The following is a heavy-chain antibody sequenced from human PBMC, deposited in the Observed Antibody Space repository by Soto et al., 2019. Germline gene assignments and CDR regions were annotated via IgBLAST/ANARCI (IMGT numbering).Heavy chain of an antibody. CDR1: GYTFTNSY. Sequence: ASVKVSCKASGYTFTNSYVTWVRQATGQGLECMGWMNPGSGDTGYAQKFQGRVTMTRNISIATAYMELSSLRSEDTAIYYCARMASFGSLNWFDPWGQGTLVTVSS. CDR2: MNPGSGDT. D-gene: IGHD5-18*01. CDR3: ARMASFGSLNWFDP. V-gene: IGHV1-8*01. J-gene: IGHJ5*02.